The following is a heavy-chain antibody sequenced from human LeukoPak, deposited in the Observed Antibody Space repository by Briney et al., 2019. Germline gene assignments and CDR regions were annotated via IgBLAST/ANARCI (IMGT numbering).Heavy chain of an antibody. CDR2: IYYSGSP. Sequence: PSETLSLTCTVSGGSISSDYWTWIRQPPGKGLEWIGNIYYSGSPYYSPSLKSRVTISIDTPKNQFSLKLTSVTAADAAVYYCARRIRIAAGFDPWGQGTLVTVSS. D-gene: IGHD6-13*01. V-gene: IGHV4-59*01. J-gene: IGHJ5*02. CDR1: GGSISSDY. CDR3: ARRIRIAAGFDP.